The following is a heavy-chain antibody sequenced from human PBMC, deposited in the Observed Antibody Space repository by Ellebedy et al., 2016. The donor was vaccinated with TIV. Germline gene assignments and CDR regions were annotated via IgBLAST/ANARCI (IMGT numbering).Heavy chain of an antibody. CDR2: IRTDGSNG. CDR3: ARDRWRSSSWNAFDY. Sequence: PGGSLRLSCAASGFTFSTHDMHWVRQAPGKGLEWVAHIRTDGSNGYYADSVKGRSTISRDNSKNTLYLQMNSLRPEDTAVYYCARDRWRSSSWNAFDYWGQGTLVTVSS. J-gene: IGHJ4*02. CDR1: GFTFSTHD. V-gene: IGHV3-30*02. D-gene: IGHD6-13*01.